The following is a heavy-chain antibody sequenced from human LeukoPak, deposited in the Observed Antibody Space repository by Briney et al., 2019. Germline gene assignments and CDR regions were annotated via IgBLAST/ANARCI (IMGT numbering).Heavy chain of an antibody. CDR3: AKEEITIFGVAFGAFDI. J-gene: IGHJ3*02. CDR2: ISWNSGSI. Sequence: GGSLRLSCAASGFNFDDDAMHWVRQAPGKGLEWVSGISWNSGSIGYADSVKGRFTISRDNAKNSLYLQMNSLRAEDTALYYCAKEEITIFGVAFGAFDIWGQGTMVTVSS. V-gene: IGHV3-9*01. CDR1: GFNFDDDA. D-gene: IGHD3-3*01.